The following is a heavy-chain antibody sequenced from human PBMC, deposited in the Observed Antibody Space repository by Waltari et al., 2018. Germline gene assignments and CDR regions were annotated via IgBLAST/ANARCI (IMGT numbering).Heavy chain of an antibody. CDR3: ARGEQQLGGD. V-gene: IGHV3-13*05. CDR2: TGTAGEP. Sequence: EVQLVESGGGLVQPGGPLRLSGEASGSTLRSYDMHWVRQATGKGLECVSATGTAGEPNYPGSGKGGFTIPRENAKNSLYLQMNSPRAEDTAVYYCARGEQQLGGDWGQGTLVTVSS. J-gene: IGHJ4*02. CDR1: GSTLRSYD. D-gene: IGHD6-13*01.